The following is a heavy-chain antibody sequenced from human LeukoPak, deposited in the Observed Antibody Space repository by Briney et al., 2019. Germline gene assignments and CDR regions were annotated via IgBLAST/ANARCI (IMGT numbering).Heavy chain of an antibody. V-gene: IGHV1-8*01. D-gene: IGHD6-13*01. J-gene: IGHJ6*02. Sequence: ASVKVSCKASGYTFTSYDINWVRQATGQGLEWMGWMNPNSGNTGYAQKFQGRVTMTRNTSISTAYMELSSLRSEDTAVYYCAREKVAAGYYYYGMGVWGQGTTVTVSS. CDR3: AREKVAAGYYYYGMGV. CDR2: MNPNSGNT. CDR1: GYTFTSYD.